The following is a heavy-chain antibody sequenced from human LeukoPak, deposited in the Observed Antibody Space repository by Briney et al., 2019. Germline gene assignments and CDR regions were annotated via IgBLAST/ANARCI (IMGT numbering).Heavy chain of an antibody. CDR1: GFTLSSYA. CDR3: AREWDSSTSKYYYYYGMDV. D-gene: IGHD2-2*01. V-gene: IGHV3-23*01. J-gene: IGHJ6*04. Sequence: GGSLRLSCAASGFTLSSYAMSWVRQAPGKGLEWVSAISGSGGSTYYADSVKGRFTISRDNSKNTLYLQMNSLRAEDTAVYYCAREWDSSTSKYYYYYGMDVWGKGTTVTVSS. CDR2: ISGSGGST.